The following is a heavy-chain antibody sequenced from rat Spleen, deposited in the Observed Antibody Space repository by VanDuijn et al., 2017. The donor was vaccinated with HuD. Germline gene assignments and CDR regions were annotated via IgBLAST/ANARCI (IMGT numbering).Heavy chain of an antibody. CDR1: GFSLISHS. J-gene: IGHJ3*01. Sequence: QVQLKESGPGLVQPSQTLSLTCTVSGFSLISHSVHWVRQPPGKGLEWMGVIWGDGNSNFNSALKSRLSISRDTSKSQVFLKMSSLQTEDTATYYCARAGSAAISLGNWFAYWGQGTLVTVSS. D-gene: IGHD1-2*01. V-gene: IGHV2-13*01. CDR3: ARAGSAAISLGNWFAY. CDR2: IWGDGNS.